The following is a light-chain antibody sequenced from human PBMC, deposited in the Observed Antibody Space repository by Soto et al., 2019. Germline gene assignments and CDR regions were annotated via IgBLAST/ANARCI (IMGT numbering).Light chain of an antibody. CDR3: CSYAGSYTYV. CDR2: DVS. V-gene: IGLV2-11*01. J-gene: IGLJ1*01. Sequence: QSVLTQPRSVSGSPGQSVIISCTGTSSDVGGYNYVSWYQQHPGKAPKLTIYDVSKRPSGVPDRFSGSKSGNTASLTISGLQAEDEADHYCCSYAGSYTYVFGTGTKVTVL. CDR1: SSDVGGYNY.